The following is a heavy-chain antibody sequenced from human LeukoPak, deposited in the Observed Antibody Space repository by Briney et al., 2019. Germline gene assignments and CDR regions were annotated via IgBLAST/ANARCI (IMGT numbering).Heavy chain of an antibody. CDR1: GDSVSSNSAT. V-gene: IGHV6-1*01. Sequence: SQTLSLTCAISGDSVSSNSATWNWIRQSPSRGLEWLGRTYYRSKWYNDYAVSVKSRLTINPDTSKNQFSLQLNSVTAGDTAIYYCASTHSSGRYLDYWDQGTLVTVSS. J-gene: IGHJ4*02. CDR3: ASTHSSGRYLDY. CDR2: TYYRSKWYN. D-gene: IGHD6-19*01.